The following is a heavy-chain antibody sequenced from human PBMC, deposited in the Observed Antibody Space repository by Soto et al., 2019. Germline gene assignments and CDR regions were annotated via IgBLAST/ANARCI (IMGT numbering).Heavy chain of an antibody. V-gene: IGHV4-30-2*01. CDR2: VYHTGAA. CDR1: GSSLSSDGNS. CDR3: VRGSYTGPLDY. J-gene: IGHJ4*01. D-gene: IGHD4-4*01. Sequence: LQLQESGSGLVKPSQTLTLTCTVSGSSLSSDGNSWNWLRQPPGRGPEWLGYVYHTGAAIYNESLQSRLYISVDVSKSQFSLNLHSLTAADSAVYFCVRGSYTGPLDYWGPGTPVTVS.